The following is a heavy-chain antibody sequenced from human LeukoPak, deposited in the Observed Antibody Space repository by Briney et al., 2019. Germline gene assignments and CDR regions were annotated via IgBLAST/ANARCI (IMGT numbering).Heavy chain of an antibody. V-gene: IGHV4-34*01. CDR1: GGPFSGYY. CDR2: INHSGST. Sequence: SETLSLTCAVYGGPFSGYYWSWIRQPPGKGLEWIGEINHSGSTNYNPSLKSRVTISVDTSKNQFSLKLSSVTAADTAVYYCARGYSGYDPLDYWGQGTLVTVSS. CDR3: ARGYSGYDPLDY. D-gene: IGHD5-12*01. J-gene: IGHJ4*02.